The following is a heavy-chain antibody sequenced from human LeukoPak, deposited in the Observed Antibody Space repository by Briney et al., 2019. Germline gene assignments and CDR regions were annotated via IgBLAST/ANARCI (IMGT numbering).Heavy chain of an antibody. J-gene: IGHJ4*02. CDR2: IYSGGST. CDR1: GFTVSSNY. V-gene: IGHV3-53*01. CDR3: ARFLGRESNDYFDY. Sequence: GGSLRLSCAASGFTVSSNYMSWVRQAPGKGLEWVSVIYSGGSTYHADSVKGRFTISRDNSKNTLYLQMNSLRAEDTAVYYCARFLGRESNDYFDYWGQGTLVTVSS. D-gene: IGHD2-8*01.